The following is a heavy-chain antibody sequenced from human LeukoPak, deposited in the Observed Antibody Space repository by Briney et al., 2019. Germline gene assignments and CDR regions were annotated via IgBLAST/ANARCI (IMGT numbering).Heavy chain of an antibody. Sequence: ASVKVSCKASGYTFTDSYMHWVRQAPGQGLEWMGWINPKTGGTNYAQRFQGRVTMTRDTSIRTAYMELNCLRSDDTAVYYCARDGRLTIFVRGIITEGSPPKNWGQGTLVTVSS. V-gene: IGHV1-2*02. CDR3: ARDGRLTIFVRGIITEGSPPKN. J-gene: IGHJ4*02. D-gene: IGHD3-10*01. CDR1: GYTFTDSY. CDR2: INPKTGGT.